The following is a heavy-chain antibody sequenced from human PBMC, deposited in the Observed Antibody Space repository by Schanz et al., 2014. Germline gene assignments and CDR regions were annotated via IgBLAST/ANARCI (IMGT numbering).Heavy chain of an antibody. CDR3: ASPSGYSDYGTYLDV. D-gene: IGHD5-12*01. CDR1: GFTFSSYA. CDR2: ISNDGSIK. J-gene: IGHJ4*02. V-gene: IGHV3-30-3*01. Sequence: QVQLLQFGGGVVQPGRSLRLSCAASGFTFSSYAMHWVRQAPGKGLEWVALISNDGSIKYYADSVEGRFTISRDNSRNTLYLQMNSLRTEDTAVYYCASPSGYSDYGTYLDVWGQGTLVTVSS.